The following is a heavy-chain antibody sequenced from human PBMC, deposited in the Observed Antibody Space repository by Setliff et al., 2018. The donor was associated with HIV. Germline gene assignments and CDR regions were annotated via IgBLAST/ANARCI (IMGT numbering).Heavy chain of an antibody. V-gene: IGHV4-4*02. D-gene: IGHD1-26*01. CDR3: ARGGRELLYY. J-gene: IGHJ4*02. CDR2: IYHSGDT. Sequence: PSETMSLTCAVSGDSISNNNWWTWVRQPTGKGLEWIAEIYHSGDTNYNTSLKSRVAVSVDKSKNHFYLSVTSVTAADTAVYFCARGGRELLYYWGQGTLVTVSS. CDR1: GDSISNNNW.